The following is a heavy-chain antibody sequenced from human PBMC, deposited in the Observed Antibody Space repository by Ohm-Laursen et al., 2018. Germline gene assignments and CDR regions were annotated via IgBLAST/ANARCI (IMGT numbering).Heavy chain of an antibody. D-gene: IGHD6-19*01. CDR1: GFSLSTYW. CDR3: ARDPPGSGPDFDY. CDR2: IKSDGSIT. J-gene: IGHJ4*02. V-gene: IGHV3-74*01. Sequence: SLRLSCTASGFSLSTYWMYWVRQGPGKGLEWVSRIKSDGSITNYVDSVKGRFTVSRDNSKNTLNLQMNSLRAEDTAVYFCARDPPGSGPDFDYWGQGTLVTVSS.